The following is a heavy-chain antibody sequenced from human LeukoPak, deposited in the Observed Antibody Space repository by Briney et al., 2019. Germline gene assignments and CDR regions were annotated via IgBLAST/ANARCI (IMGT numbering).Heavy chain of an antibody. Sequence: ASVKVSCKASGYTFTSYDINWVRQATGQGLEWMGWISAYNGNTNYAQKLQGRVTMTTDTSTSTAYMELRSLRSDDTAVYYCARVVGATTPRDRFDYWGQGTLVTVSS. V-gene: IGHV1-18*01. CDR2: ISAYNGNT. CDR1: GYTFTSYD. CDR3: ARVVGATTPRDRFDY. J-gene: IGHJ4*02. D-gene: IGHD1-26*01.